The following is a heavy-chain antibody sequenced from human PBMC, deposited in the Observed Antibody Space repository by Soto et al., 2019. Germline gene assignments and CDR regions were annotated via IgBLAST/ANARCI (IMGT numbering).Heavy chain of an antibody. Sequence: SETLSLTCAVYGGSFSGYYWSWIRQPPGKGLEWIGEINHSGSTNYNPSLKSRVTISVDTSKNQFSLKLSSVTAADTAVYYCARVYYYGSGSYDYWGQGTLVTVSS. V-gene: IGHV4-34*01. CDR1: GGSFSGYY. CDR3: ARVYYYGSGSYDY. CDR2: INHSGST. D-gene: IGHD3-10*01. J-gene: IGHJ4*02.